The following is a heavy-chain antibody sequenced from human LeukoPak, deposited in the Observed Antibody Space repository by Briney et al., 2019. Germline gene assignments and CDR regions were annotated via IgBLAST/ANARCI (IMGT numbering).Heavy chain of an antibody. CDR2: IYSGGST. CDR1: GFSFSTYE. Sequence: GGSLRLSCAVSGFSFSTYEMNWVRQAPGKGLEWVSVIYSGGSTYYADSVKGRFTISRDSSKNTLYLQMNSLRAEDTAVYYCARADYGDYLFDYWGQGTLVTVSS. J-gene: IGHJ4*02. V-gene: IGHV3-66*01. D-gene: IGHD4-17*01. CDR3: ARADYGDYLFDY.